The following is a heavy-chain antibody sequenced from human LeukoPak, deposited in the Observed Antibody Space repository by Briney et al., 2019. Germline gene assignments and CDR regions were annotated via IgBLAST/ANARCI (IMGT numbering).Heavy chain of an antibody. CDR3: AKERLARRYYGSGLNWFDP. Sequence: GGSLRLSCAASGFTFSSYWMSWVRQAPGKGLEWVSLISGDGGSTYYADSVKGRFTISRDNSKNSLYLQMNSLRTEDTALYYCAKERLARRYYGSGLNWFDPWGQGTLVTVSS. CDR2: ISGDGGST. J-gene: IGHJ5*02. CDR1: GFTFSSYW. D-gene: IGHD3-10*01. V-gene: IGHV3-43*02.